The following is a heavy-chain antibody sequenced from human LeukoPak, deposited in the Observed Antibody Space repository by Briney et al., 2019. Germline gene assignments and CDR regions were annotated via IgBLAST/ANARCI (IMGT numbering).Heavy chain of an antibody. CDR1: GYTFTSYG. CDR3: AKAFSSSWFSGLGS. V-gene: IGHV1-18*01. J-gene: IGHJ4*02. Sequence: ASVKVSCKTSGYTFTSYGISWVRQAPGQGLEWMGWISAYNGNTNYAQKLQGRVTMTTDTSTSTAYMELRSLRPDDTALYYCAKAFSSSWFSGLGSWGQGTLVTVSS. CDR2: ISAYNGNT. D-gene: IGHD6-13*01.